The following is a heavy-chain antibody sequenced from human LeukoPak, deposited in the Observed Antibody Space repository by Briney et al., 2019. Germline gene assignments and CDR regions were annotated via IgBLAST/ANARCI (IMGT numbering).Heavy chain of an antibody. CDR3: ARDVGYSYGYNY. D-gene: IGHD5-18*01. CDR2: ISPSSGGT. CDR1: GSMFAGHY. Sequence: ASVKVSCKASGSMFAGHYRHWMRQAPGQGLEWMGWISPSSGGTNYAQKFQGRVTMTRDTSISTAYMELSRLRSDDTAVYYCARDVGYSYGYNYWGQGTLVTVSS. J-gene: IGHJ4*02. V-gene: IGHV1-2*02.